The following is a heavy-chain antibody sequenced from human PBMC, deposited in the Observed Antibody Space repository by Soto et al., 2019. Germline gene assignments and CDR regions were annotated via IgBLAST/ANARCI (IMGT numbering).Heavy chain of an antibody. D-gene: IGHD3-9*01. V-gene: IGHV5-51*01. Sequence: ESLKISCKGSGYSFTTYWIGWVRQMPGKGLEWMGIIYPGDSETRYSPSFQGQVTISADKSISTAYLQWSSLKASDTAMYYYARXXYNYDILATHAFDIWGQGTMVTVSS. CDR2: IYPGDSET. CDR3: ARXXYNYDILATHAFDI. J-gene: IGHJ3*02. CDR1: GYSFTTYW.